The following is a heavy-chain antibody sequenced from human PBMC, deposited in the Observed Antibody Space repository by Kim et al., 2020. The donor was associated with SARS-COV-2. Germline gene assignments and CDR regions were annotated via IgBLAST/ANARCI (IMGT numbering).Heavy chain of an antibody. CDR2: INHSGST. V-gene: IGHV4-34*01. J-gene: IGHJ5*02. CDR3: ARGYRKMYYYDSSGYYGWFDP. D-gene: IGHD3-22*01. CDR1: GGSFSGYY. Sequence: SETLSLTCAVYGGSFSGYYWSWIRQPPGKGLEWIGEINHSGSTNYNPSLKSRVTISVDTSKNQFSLKLSSVTAADTAVYYCARGYRKMYYYDSSGYYGWFDPWGQGTLVTVSS.